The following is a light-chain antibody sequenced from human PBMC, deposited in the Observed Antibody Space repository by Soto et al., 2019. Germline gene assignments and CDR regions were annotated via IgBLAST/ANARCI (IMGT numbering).Light chain of an antibody. CDR1: SSDVGAYNY. CDR3: SSYTSSITVI. J-gene: IGLJ2*01. V-gene: IGLV2-14*01. Sequence: QSVLTQPASVSGSPGQSITISCTGTSSDVGAYNYVSWYQQHPGKAPKLMIYEVSNRPSGVSNRFSGSKSSNTASLTISGLQGEDEADYYCSSYTSSITVIFGGGTKLTVL. CDR2: EVS.